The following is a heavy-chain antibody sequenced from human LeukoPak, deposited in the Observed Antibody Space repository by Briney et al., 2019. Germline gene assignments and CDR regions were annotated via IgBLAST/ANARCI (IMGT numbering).Heavy chain of an antibody. D-gene: IGHD2-21*02. J-gene: IGHJ4*02. CDR3: ARDRLLYLDY. CDR1: GFTVSNNY. Sequence: GGSLRLSCGAPGFTVSNNYMSWVRQAPGKGLEWVSAVYDGDTTYYADSVKGRFTISRDDSKNTVDLQMNNLRVEDTAVYFCARDRLLYLDYWGQGTLVAVS. CDR2: VYDGDTT. V-gene: IGHV3-53*01.